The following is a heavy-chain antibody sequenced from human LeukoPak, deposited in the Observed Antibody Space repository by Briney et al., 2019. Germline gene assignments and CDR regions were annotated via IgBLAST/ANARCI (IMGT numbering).Heavy chain of an antibody. CDR1: GITFSSYT. V-gene: IGHV3-23*01. CDR3: ARARSGSNLGAYYFDY. Sequence: GGSLRLSCAASGITFSSYTMSWVRQAPGKGLEWVSAISGSGGSTHYADSVKGRFTISRDNSKNTLYLQMNSLRAEDTAVYYCARARSGSNLGAYYFDYWGQGTLVTVSS. D-gene: IGHD1-26*01. J-gene: IGHJ4*02. CDR2: ISGSGGST.